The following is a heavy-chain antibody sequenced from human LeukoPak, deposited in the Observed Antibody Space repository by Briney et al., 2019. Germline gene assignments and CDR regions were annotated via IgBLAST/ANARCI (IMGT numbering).Heavy chain of an antibody. Sequence: GASVKVSCKASGYTFTSYDINWVRQATGQGLEWMGWMNPNSGNTGYAQKFQGRVTMTRNTSISTAYMELSSLRSEDTAVYYCARGLDTAMDYYHYYGMDVWGQGTTVTVSS. CDR2: MNPNSGNT. D-gene: IGHD5-18*01. CDR1: GYTFTSYD. V-gene: IGHV1-8*01. CDR3: ARGLDTAMDYYHYYGMDV. J-gene: IGHJ6*02.